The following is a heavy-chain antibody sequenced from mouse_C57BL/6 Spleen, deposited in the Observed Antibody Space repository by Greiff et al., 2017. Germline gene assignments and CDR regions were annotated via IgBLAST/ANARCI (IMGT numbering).Heavy chain of an antibody. CDR3: ARRNTTVDWYFDV. Sequence: QVQLQQPGAELVMPGASVKLSCKASGYTFTSYWMHWVKQRPGQGLEWIGEIDPSDSYTNYNQKFKGKSTLTVDKSSSTAYMQLSSLTSEDSAVYYCARRNTTVDWYFDVWGTGTTVIVSS. CDR1: GYTFTSYW. V-gene: IGHV1-69*01. CDR2: IDPSDSYT. J-gene: IGHJ1*03. D-gene: IGHD1-1*01.